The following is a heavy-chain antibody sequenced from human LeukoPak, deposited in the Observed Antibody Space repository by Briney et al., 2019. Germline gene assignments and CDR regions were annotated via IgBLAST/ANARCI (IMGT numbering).Heavy chain of an antibody. CDR1: GGTFSSYA. V-gene: IGHV1-2*02. Sequence: GASVKVSCKASGGTFSSYAISWVRQAPGQGLEWMGWINPNSGGTNYAQKFQGRVTMTRDTSISTAYMELSRLRSDDTAVYYCARARGVIGFLYMDVWGKGTTVTISS. J-gene: IGHJ6*03. CDR2: INPNSGGT. CDR3: ARARGVIGFLYMDV. D-gene: IGHD3-16*02.